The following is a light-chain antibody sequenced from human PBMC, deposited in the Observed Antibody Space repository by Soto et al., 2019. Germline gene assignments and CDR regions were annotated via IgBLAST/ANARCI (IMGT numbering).Light chain of an antibody. CDR1: QTISSW. CDR2: HAS. J-gene: IGKJ1*01. V-gene: IGKV1-5*01. CDR3: QQYNSYS. Sequence: DIQMTQSPFTLSASVGDRVTITCRASQTISSWLAWYQQIPGTAPKVLIYHASNLQSGVPSRFSGSGSGTEFTLTISSLQPDDFATYYCQQYNSYSFGQGTKVDIK.